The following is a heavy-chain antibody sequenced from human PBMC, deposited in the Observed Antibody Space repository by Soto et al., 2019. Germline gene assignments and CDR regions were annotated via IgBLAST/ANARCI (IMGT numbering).Heavy chain of an antibody. CDR1: GGSISSGGYY. CDR2: IYYSGST. D-gene: IGHD3-10*01. J-gene: IGHJ4*02. Sequence: QVQLQESGPGLLKPSQTLSLTCTVSGGSISSGGYYCSWIRQRPGKGLEWIGYIYYSGSTYYNPSLQSRVTISVDTSKNQFSLKLSSVTAADTAVYYCARDPRGYFDYWGQGTLVTVSS. CDR3: ARDPRGYFDY. V-gene: IGHV4-31*03.